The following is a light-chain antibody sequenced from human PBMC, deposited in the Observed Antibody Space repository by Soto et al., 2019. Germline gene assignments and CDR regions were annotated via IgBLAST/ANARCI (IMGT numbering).Light chain of an antibody. CDR3: QQYNSYPLP. CDR2: KAS. Sequence: DIQMTQSPSTLSASVGDRVTITCRASQSISSWLAWYQQKPGKAPKLLIYKASSLESGVTSRFSGSGSGTEFTLTISSLQPDDFATYYCQQYNSYPLPFGQGTRLEIK. CDR1: QSISSW. V-gene: IGKV1-5*03. J-gene: IGKJ5*01.